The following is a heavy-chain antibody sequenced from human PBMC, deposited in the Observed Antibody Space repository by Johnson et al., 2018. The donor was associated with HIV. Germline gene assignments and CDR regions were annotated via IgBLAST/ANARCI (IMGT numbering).Heavy chain of an antibody. V-gene: IGHV3-11*01. D-gene: IGHD2-8*02. Sequence: QVQLVESGGGLVKPGGSLRLSCAASGFTFSDYYMSWIRQAPGKGLEWLSFISSSGDIIRYADSVKGRFTISRDNAKNSLILQMNNLRAEDTAVYYCVREFYCTGGVCYLGDAFDIWGQGTMVTVSS. CDR1: GFTFSDYY. CDR2: ISSSGDII. J-gene: IGHJ3*02. CDR3: VREFYCTGGVCYLGDAFDI.